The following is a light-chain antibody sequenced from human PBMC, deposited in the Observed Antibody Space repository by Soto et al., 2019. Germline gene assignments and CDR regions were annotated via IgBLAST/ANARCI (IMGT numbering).Light chain of an antibody. CDR3: QQYDRSPRT. CDR2: GAS. Sequence: EIVMTQSPATLSVSPGERATLSCRASQSVSSKLAWYQQKPGQAPRLLIYGASTRATGIPDRFSGSGSGTDFTLTISRLEPEDFAVYYCQQYDRSPRTFGQGTKVDI. J-gene: IGKJ1*01. CDR1: QSVSSK. V-gene: IGKV3-15*01.